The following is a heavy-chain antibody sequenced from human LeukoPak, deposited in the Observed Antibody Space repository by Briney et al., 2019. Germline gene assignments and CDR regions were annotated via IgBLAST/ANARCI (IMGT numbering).Heavy chain of an antibody. D-gene: IGHD5-12*01. CDR3: AKGVATLYDAFDI. CDR2: ISGSGGST. CDR1: GFTFSSYW. J-gene: IGHJ3*02. Sequence: PGGSLRLSCAASGFTFSSYWMSWVRQAPGKGLEWVSAISGSGGSTYYADSVKGRFTISRANSKNTLYLQMNSLRAEDTAVYYCAKGVATLYDAFDIWGQGTMVTVSS. V-gene: IGHV3-23*01.